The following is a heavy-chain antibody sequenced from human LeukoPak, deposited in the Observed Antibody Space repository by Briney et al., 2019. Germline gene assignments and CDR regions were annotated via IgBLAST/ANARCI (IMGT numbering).Heavy chain of an antibody. CDR2: MNPNSGNT. J-gene: IGHJ5*02. D-gene: IGHD3-10*01. CDR1: GYTFTSYD. CDR3: ARDVVRGRGVAFDP. V-gene: IGHV1-8*01. Sequence: GASVKVSCKASGYTFTSYDINWVRQATGQGLEWMGWMNPNSGNTGYAQKFQGRVTMTRNTSISTAYMELSSLRSEDTAVYYCARDVVRGRGVAFDPWAREPWSPSPQ.